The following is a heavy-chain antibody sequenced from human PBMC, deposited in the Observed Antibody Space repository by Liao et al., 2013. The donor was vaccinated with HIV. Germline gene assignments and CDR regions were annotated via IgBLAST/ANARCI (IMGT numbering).Heavy chain of an antibody. CDR3: ARGEKWGLDY. Sequence: QLQESGPGLEKPSETLSLTCTVSGVSISSSYYYWGWIRQPPGKGLEWIASIYYSGSTHYNPSLNSRVTISVDTSKNRISLKVKSVTAADTAVYYCARGEKWGLDYWGQGGPGPPSPQ. D-gene: IGHD2-21*01. CDR1: GVSISSSYYY. J-gene: IGHJ4*02. V-gene: IGHV4-39*07. CDR2: IYYSGST.